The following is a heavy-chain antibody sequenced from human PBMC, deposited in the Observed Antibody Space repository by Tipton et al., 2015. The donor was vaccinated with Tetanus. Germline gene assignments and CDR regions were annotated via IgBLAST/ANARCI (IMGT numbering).Heavy chain of an antibody. J-gene: IGHJ4*02. D-gene: IGHD5-24*01. V-gene: IGHV4-4*07. CDR3: ARGITDGYNRRLDY. Sequence: GLVKPSETLSLTCAVYGGSFSGYYWSWIRQPAGKGLEWIGHISNGNPDYTPSLKNRVTLSVDTSKNEFSLTLRSVTAADTGIYYCARGITDGYNRRLDYWGQGTLVAVSP. CDR2: ISNGNP. CDR1: GGSFSGYY.